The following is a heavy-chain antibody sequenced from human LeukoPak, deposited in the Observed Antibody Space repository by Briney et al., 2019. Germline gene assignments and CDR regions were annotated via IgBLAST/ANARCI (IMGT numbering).Heavy chain of an antibody. J-gene: IGHJ3*01. V-gene: IGHV3-53*01. Sequence: GGSLRLFCAVSGFTVSSNYMSWVRQAPGKGLEWASIIYSGGTTYYADSVKGRFTISRDDSKNTVYLQMNSLRVEDTALYYCAREYARHDTSGYGIDVWGQGTTVTVAS. CDR1: GFTVSSNY. CDR2: IYSGGTT. D-gene: IGHD3-22*01. CDR3: AREYARHDTSGYGIDV.